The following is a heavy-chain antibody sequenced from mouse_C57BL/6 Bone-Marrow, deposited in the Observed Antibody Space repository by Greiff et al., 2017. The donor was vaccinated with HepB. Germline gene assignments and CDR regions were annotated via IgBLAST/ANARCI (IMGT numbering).Heavy chain of an antibody. CDR2: IWRGGST. CDR1: GFSLTSYG. D-gene: IGHD1-1*01. Sequence: VQLQQSGPGLVQPSQSLSITCTVSGFSLTSYGVHWVRQSPGKGLEWLGVIWRGGSTDYNAAFMSRLSITKDNSKSQVFFKMNSLQADDTAIYYCAKTLTTVVADAMDYWGQGTSVTVSS. V-gene: IGHV2-5*01. CDR3: AKTLTTVVADAMDY. J-gene: IGHJ4*01.